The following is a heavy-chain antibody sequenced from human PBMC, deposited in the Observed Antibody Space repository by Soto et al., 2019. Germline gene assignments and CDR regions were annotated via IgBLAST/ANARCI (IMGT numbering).Heavy chain of an antibody. J-gene: IGHJ5*02. V-gene: IGHV4-34*01. CDR2: INHSGST. Sequence: QVQLQQWGAGLLKPSETLSLTCAVYGGSFSGYYWSWIRQPPGKGLEWIGEINHSGSTNYNPSLTSRVTISXXTXKXXCSLKLSSVTAADTAVYYCARGPARFGDRRGWFDPWGQGTLVTVSS. CDR3: ARGPARFGDRRGWFDP. CDR1: GGSFSGYY. D-gene: IGHD3-10*01.